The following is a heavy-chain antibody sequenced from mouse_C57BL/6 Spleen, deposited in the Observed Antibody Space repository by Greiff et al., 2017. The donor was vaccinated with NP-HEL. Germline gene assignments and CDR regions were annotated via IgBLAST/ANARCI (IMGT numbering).Heavy chain of an antibody. V-gene: IGHV1-7*01. CDR1: GYTFTSYW. CDR2: INPSSGYT. CDR3: ARMGLCY. J-gene: IGHJ3*01. D-gene: IGHD4-1*01. Sequence: QVHVKQSGAELAKPGASGKLSCKASGYTFTSYWMHWVKQRPGQGLEWIGYINPSSGYTKYNQKFKDKATLTADKSSSTAYMQRSSLTYEDSSVYYCARMGLCYWGQGTLVTVSA.